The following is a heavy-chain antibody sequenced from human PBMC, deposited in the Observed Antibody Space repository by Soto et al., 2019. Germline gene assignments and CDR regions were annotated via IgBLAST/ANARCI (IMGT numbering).Heavy chain of an antibody. CDR1: GYTLTELS. CDR2: FDPEDGET. Sequence: ASVKVSCKVSGYTLTELSMHWVRQAPGKGLEWMGGFDPEDGETIYAQKFQGRVTMTKDTSTGTAYMELRSLTSEDTAMYYCAKNGQPPYYYYGLTSGAKGPRSPSP. D-gene: IGHD2-8*01. J-gene: IGHJ6*02. V-gene: IGHV1-24*01. CDR3: AKNGQPPYYYYGLTS.